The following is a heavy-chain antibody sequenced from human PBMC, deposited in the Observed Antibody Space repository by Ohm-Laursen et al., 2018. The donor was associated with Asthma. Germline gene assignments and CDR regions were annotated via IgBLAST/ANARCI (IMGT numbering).Heavy chain of an antibody. CDR3: ARDSDRGSSASDY. CDR1: GFTFSSYG. J-gene: IGHJ4*02. CDR2: ISYDGSNK. V-gene: IGHV3-30*03. Sequence: SLRLSCAASGFTFSSYGMHWVRQAPGKGLEWVAVISYDGSNKYYADSVKGRFTISRDNSKNTLYLQMNSLRAEDTAVYYCARDSDRGSSASDYWGQGTLVTVSS. D-gene: IGHD6-6*01.